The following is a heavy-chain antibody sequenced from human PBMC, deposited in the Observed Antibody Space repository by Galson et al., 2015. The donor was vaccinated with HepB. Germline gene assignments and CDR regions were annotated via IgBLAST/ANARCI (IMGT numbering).Heavy chain of an antibody. CDR2: FDPEDGET. V-gene: IGHV1-24*01. Sequence: SVKVSCKVSGYTLTELSMHWVRQAPGKGLEWMGGFDPEDGETIYAQKFQGRVTMTEDTSTDTAYMELSSLRSEDTAVYYCARGIYDSSGYYSDYYYGMDVWGQGTTVTVSS. CDR1: GYTLTELS. J-gene: IGHJ6*02. CDR3: ARGIYDSSGYYSDYYYGMDV. D-gene: IGHD3-22*01.